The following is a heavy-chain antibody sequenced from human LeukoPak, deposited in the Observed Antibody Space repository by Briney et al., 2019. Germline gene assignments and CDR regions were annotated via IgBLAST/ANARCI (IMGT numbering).Heavy chain of an antibody. J-gene: IGHJ4*02. CDR3: ASSGSVDTAMTIDY. CDR2: ISAYNGNT. Sequence: ASVKVSCKASGYTFTSYGISWVRQAPGQGLEWMGWISAYNGNTNYAQKLQGRVTMTTDTSTSTAYMELRSLRSDDTAVYYCASSGSVDTAMTIDYWGQGTLVTVSS. D-gene: IGHD5-18*01. CDR1: GYTFTSYG. V-gene: IGHV1-18*01.